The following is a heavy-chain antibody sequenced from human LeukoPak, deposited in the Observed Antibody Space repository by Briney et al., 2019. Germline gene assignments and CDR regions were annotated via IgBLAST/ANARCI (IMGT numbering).Heavy chain of an antibody. CDR3: AKGPTGTPDEPIDY. CDR1: GFTFSSYG. D-gene: IGHD1-1*01. CDR2: IRYDGSNK. J-gene: IGHJ4*02. V-gene: IGHV3-30*02. Sequence: PGGSLRLSCAASGFTFSSYGMHWVRQAPGKGLEWVAFIRYDGSNKYYADSVKGRFTISRDNSKNTLYLQMNSLRAEDTAVYYCAKGPTGTPDEPIDYWGQGTLVTVSS.